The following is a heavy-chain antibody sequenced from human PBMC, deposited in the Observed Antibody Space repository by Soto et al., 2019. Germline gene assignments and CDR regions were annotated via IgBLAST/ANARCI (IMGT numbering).Heavy chain of an antibody. J-gene: IGHJ5*02. CDR2: ISYDGSNK. CDR1: GFTFSSYG. D-gene: IGHD3-10*01. V-gene: IGHV3-30*18. CDR3: AKGLPIVYYYGSGNPNWFDP. Sequence: GGSLRLSCAASGFTFSSYGMHWVRQAPGKGLEWVAVISYDGSNKYYADSVKGRFTISRDNSKNTLYLQMNSLRAEDTAVYYCAKGLPIVYYYGSGNPNWFDPWGQGTLVTVSS.